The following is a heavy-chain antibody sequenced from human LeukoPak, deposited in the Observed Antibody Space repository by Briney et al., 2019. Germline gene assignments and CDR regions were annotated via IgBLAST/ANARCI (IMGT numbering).Heavy chain of an antibody. CDR1: GGSISSYY. Sequence: SETLSLTCTVSGGSISSYYWNWIRQPPGKGLEWIGYIYNSGSTNYNPSLTSRVTISVDTSKNQFSLKLSSVTAADTAVYYCARHKDYYYSYMDVWGKGTTVTISS. J-gene: IGHJ6*03. CDR3: ARHKDYYYSYMDV. CDR2: IYNSGST. V-gene: IGHV4-59*08.